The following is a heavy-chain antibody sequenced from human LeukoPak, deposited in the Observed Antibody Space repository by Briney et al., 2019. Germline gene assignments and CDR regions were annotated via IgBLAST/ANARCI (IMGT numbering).Heavy chain of an antibody. D-gene: IGHD6-13*01. Sequence: GSLRLSCAASGFTFSDYYMSWIRQAPGKGLEWVAFIRYDGSNKYYADSVKGRFTISRDNSKNTLYLQMNSLRAEDTAVYYCAKDHRHSSSWYAPFDYWGQGTLVTVSS. CDR2: IRYDGSNK. V-gene: IGHV3-30*02. CDR1: GFTFSDYY. J-gene: IGHJ4*02. CDR3: AKDHRHSSSWYAPFDY.